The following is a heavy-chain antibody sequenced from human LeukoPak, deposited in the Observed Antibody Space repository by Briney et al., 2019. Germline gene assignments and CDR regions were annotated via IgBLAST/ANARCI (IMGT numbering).Heavy chain of an antibody. CDR1: GFTFSSYS. J-gene: IGHJ4*02. CDR2: ISYDGSNK. D-gene: IGHD6-13*01. Sequence: PGGSLRLSCAASGFTFSSYSMNWVRQAPGKGLEWVAVISYDGSNKYYADSVKGRFTISRDNSKNTLSLQMNSLRDEDTAVYYCARGDSSSWYGYYFDYWGQRTLVTVSS. CDR3: ARGDSSSWYGYYFDY. V-gene: IGHV3-30*03.